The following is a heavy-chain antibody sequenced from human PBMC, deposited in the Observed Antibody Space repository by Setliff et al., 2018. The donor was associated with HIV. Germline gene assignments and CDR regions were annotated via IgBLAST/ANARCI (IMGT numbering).Heavy chain of an antibody. CDR2: ISHGGST. D-gene: IGHD3-22*01. CDR3: ARVGYYDSSFDY. Sequence: SETLSLTCAVYGGSFSGYYWSWIRQPPGKGLEWIGEISHGGSTNYNPSLKSRVTISVDTSKNQFSLKLSSVTAADTAVYYCARVGYYDSSFDYWGQGTLVTVSS. V-gene: IGHV4-34*01. CDR1: GGSFSGYY. J-gene: IGHJ4*02.